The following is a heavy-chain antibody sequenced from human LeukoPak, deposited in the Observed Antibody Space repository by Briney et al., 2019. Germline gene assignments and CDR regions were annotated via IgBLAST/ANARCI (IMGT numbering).Heavy chain of an antibody. CDR2: INWNGGST. Sequence: PGGSLRLSCAASGFTFDDYGMSWVRQAPGKGLEWVSGINWNGGSTGYADSVKGRFTISRDNAKNSLYLQMNSLRVEDTAVYYCARGRGRYSSSCFAYWGQGTLVTVSS. CDR1: GFTFDDYG. CDR3: ARGRGRYSSSCFAY. J-gene: IGHJ4*02. D-gene: IGHD6-13*01. V-gene: IGHV3-20*04.